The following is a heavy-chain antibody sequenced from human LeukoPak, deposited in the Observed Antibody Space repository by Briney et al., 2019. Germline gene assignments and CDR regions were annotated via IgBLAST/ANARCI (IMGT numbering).Heavy chain of an antibody. CDR3: ARERGPIVRYYDSSGYHY. D-gene: IGHD3-22*01. CDR2: ISYDGSNK. Sequence: GRSMRLSCAASGFTFSSYAMHWVRQAPGKGLEWVAVISYDGSNKYYADSVKGRFTISRDNSKNTLYLQMNSLRAEDTAVYYCARERGPIVRYYDSSGYHYWGQGTLVTVSS. J-gene: IGHJ4*02. V-gene: IGHV3-30*04. CDR1: GFTFSSYA.